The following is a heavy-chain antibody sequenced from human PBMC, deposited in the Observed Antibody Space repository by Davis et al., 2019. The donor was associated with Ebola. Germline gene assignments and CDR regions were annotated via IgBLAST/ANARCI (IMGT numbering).Heavy chain of an antibody. D-gene: IGHD3-22*01. J-gene: IGHJ4*02. Sequence: AASVKVSCKASGYTFTSYAMNWVRQAPGQGLEWMGRINPNSGGTNYAQKFQGRVTMTRDTSISTAYMELSRLRSDDTAVYYCARDGYYYDSSGYYRYFDYWGQGTLVTVSS. CDR3: ARDGYYYDSSGYYRYFDY. V-gene: IGHV1-2*06. CDR2: INPNSGGT. CDR1: GYTFTSYA.